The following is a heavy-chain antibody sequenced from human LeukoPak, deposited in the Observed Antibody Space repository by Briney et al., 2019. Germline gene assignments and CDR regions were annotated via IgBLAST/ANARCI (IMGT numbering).Heavy chain of an antibody. CDR2: IYHSGST. D-gene: IGHD3-10*01. V-gene: IGHV4-30-2*01. Sequence: SETLSLTCAVSGGSISSGGYSWSWIRQPPGKGLEWIGYIYHSGSTYYNPSLRSRVTISVDRSKNQFSLKLSSVTAADTAVYYCASYLLWFGEEKFDYWGQGTLVTVSS. CDR1: GGSISSGGYS. J-gene: IGHJ4*02. CDR3: ASYLLWFGEEKFDY.